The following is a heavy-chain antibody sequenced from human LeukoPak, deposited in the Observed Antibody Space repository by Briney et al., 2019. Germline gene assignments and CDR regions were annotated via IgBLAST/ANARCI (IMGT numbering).Heavy chain of an antibody. J-gene: IGHJ4*02. CDR2: MYYTGNT. V-gene: IGHV4-39*01. CDR1: GGSISSSSYY. D-gene: IGHD4-11*01. Sequence: PSETLSLTCTVSGGSISSSSYYWDWIRQPPGKGLEWIGTMYYTGNTYYNPSLKSRVTTSVDTSKNQFSLRLTSVTAADTAVYYCARWDYSNYYYDYWGQGTLVTVSS. CDR3: ARWDYSNYYYDY.